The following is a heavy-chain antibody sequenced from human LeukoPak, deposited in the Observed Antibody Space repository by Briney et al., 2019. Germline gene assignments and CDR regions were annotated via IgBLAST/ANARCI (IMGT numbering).Heavy chain of an antibody. CDR1: GFTFSDYY. Sequence: GGSLRLSCAASGFTFSDYYMSWIRQAPGKGLEWVSYISSSGSTIYYADSVKGRFTISRDNAKNSLYLQMNSLKTEDTAVYYCALGYSYGPPAFDIWGQGTMVTVSS. V-gene: IGHV3-11*01. J-gene: IGHJ3*02. CDR2: ISSSGSTI. CDR3: ALGYSYGPPAFDI. D-gene: IGHD5-18*01.